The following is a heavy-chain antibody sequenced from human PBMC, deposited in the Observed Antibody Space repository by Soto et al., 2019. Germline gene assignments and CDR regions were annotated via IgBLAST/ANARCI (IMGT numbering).Heavy chain of an antibody. CDR1: GGTFSSYA. J-gene: IGHJ5*02. CDR2: IIPIFGTA. CDR3: ARDRVDYDYVWGSYRPNWFDP. V-gene: IGHV1-69*12. Sequence: QVQLVQSGAEVKKPGSSVKVSCKASGGTFSSYAISWVRQAPGQGLEWMGGIIPIFGTANYAQKFQGRVTINADESTSTAYMELSSLRSEDTAVYYCARDRVDYDYVWGSYRPNWFDPWGQGTLVTVSS. D-gene: IGHD3-16*02.